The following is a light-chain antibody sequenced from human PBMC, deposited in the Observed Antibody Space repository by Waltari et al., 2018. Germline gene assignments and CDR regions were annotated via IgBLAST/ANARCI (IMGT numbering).Light chain of an antibody. J-gene: IGLJ3*02. CDR3: QSYDTGTGL. V-gene: IGLV6-57*03. CDR2: EDN. Sequence: NFMLTQPRGVSESPGKTVTISCTRNSGSSASDYVQWFQQRPGRAPTIAIYEDNQRPSGVPDRFSGSIDSSSTTASLTLSGLKTEDEADYYCQSYDTGTGLFGGGTRLTVL. CDR1: SGSSASDY.